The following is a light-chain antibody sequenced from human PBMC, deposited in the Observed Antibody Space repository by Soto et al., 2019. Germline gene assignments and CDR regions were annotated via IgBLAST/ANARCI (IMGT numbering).Light chain of an antibody. J-gene: IGKJ1*01. V-gene: IGKV1-5*01. Sequence: DIQMTQSPSALSASVGDRVTITCRASQNVSRWLAWYQQKAGKAPKLLIYDASSLESGVPSRFSGSGSGTEFTLTISSLQADYFAIYYCQQYDAYSRTFGQGTNVDLK. CDR1: QNVSRW. CDR2: DAS. CDR3: QQYDAYSRT.